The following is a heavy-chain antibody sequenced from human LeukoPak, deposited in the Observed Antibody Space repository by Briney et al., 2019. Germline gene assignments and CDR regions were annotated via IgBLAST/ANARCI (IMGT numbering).Heavy chain of an antibody. Sequence: KSSETLSLTCTVSGVSISSYYWSWIRQPPGKGLEWIGYIYYSGSTNYNPSLKSRVTISVDTSKNQFSLKLSSVTAADTAVYYCARGGGVAGTPYNPYDYWGQGTLVTVSS. CDR1: GVSISSYY. CDR3: ARGGGVAGTPYNPYDY. J-gene: IGHJ4*02. V-gene: IGHV4-59*01. D-gene: IGHD6-19*01. CDR2: IYYSGST.